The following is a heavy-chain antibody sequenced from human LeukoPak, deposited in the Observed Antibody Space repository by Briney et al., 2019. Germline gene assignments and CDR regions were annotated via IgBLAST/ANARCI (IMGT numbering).Heavy chain of an antibody. CDR3: AKDLLTTPGANL. V-gene: IGHV4-34*01. CDR2: INHDGST. D-gene: IGHD3-9*01. Sequence: PSETLSLTCAVSGGSFSAYYWTWIRQPPGKGLEWIGEINHDGSTNYNPSLKSRVFMSVDTSKNQFSLKLSSVTVADTAVYYCAKDLLTTPGANLWGQGTLVTVSS. CDR1: GGSFSAYY. J-gene: IGHJ1*01.